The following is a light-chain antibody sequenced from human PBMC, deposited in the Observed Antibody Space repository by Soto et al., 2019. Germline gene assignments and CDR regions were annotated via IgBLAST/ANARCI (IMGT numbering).Light chain of an antibody. J-gene: IGKJ2*01. CDR3: QQSYSTPRT. CDR1: QSISSY. Sequence: DIRMTQSPSSLSASVGDRVTITCRASQSISSYLNWYQQKPGKAPKLLIYAASSLQSGVPSRFSSSGSGTDFTLTISSLQPEDFATYYCQQSYSTPRTFGQGTKLEIK. V-gene: IGKV1-39*01. CDR2: AAS.